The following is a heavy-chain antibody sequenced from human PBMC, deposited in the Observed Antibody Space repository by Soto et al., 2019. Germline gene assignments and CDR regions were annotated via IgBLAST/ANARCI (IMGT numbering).Heavy chain of an antibody. J-gene: IGHJ4*02. CDR3: AREVEWITMIVVRYFDY. V-gene: IGHV4-30-4*01. CDR2: IYYSGST. CDR1: GGSLSRGDYY. D-gene: IGHD3-22*01. Sequence: SETLSLPCTVSGGSLSRGDYYWSWIRQPPGKGLEWIGYIYYSGSTYYNPSLKSRVTISVDTSKNQFSLKLSSVTAADTAVYYCAREVEWITMIVVRYFDYWGQGTLVTGSS.